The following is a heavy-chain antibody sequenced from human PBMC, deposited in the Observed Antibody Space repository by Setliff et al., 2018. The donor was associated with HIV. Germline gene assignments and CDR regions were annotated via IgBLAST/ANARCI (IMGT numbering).Heavy chain of an antibody. V-gene: IGHV3-23*01. J-gene: IGHJ5*01. D-gene: IGHD3-9*01. Sequence: PGGSLRLSCAASGFTFSSYAMSWVRQAPGKGLEWVSGIVGSGAGKYYADSVKGRCTVSRDNSRNTLYLHINSLRAEDTAVYYCARDRPYTWDANDRINWLDSWGQGTLVTVSS. CDR2: IVGSGAGK. CDR1: GFTFSSYA. CDR3: ARDRPYTWDANDRINWLDS.